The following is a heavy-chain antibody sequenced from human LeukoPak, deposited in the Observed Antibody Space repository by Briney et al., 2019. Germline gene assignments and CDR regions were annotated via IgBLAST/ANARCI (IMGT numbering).Heavy chain of an antibody. CDR2: ISAYNGNT. Sequence: ASVKVSCKASGYTFTSYGISWVRQAPGQGLEWMGWISAYNGNTNYAHKLQGRVTMTTDTSTSTAYMELRSLRSDDTAVYCCARDPLRYFDWLPRSYGMDVWGQGTTVTVSS. CDR1: GYTFTSYG. D-gene: IGHD3-9*01. CDR3: ARDPLRYFDWLPRSYGMDV. J-gene: IGHJ6*02. V-gene: IGHV1-18*01.